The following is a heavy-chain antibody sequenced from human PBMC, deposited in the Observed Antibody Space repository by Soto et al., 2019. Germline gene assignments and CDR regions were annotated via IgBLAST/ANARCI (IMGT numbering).Heavy chain of an antibody. J-gene: IGHJ4*02. CDR1: GVSISNSDW. CDR2: IYHSGST. D-gene: IGHD3-10*01. Sequence: PSETLSLTCAVSGVSISNSDWWNWVRQPPGKGLEWIGEIYHSGSTIYNPSLESRVTISVDNSKNQFSLKVTSVTAADTAVYYCARARGSGSYERDYWGQGTLVTVS. V-gene: IGHV4-4*02. CDR3: ARARGSGSYERDY.